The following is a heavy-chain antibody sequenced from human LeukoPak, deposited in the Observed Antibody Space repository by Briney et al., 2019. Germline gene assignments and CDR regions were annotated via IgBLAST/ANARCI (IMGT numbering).Heavy chain of an antibody. D-gene: IGHD2-15*01. J-gene: IGHJ3*01. CDR3: AGGLTRWYHTPGGFDV. Sequence: SETLSLTCTVSGGSISSSYWSWIRQPPGKGLEWIGYIYYSGSTNYNPSLKSRVTISMDTSKNQFSLKLSSVTAADTAVYYCAGGLTRWYHTPGGFDVWGQGTRVTVSS. V-gene: IGHV4-59*12. CDR2: IYYSGST. CDR1: GGSISSSY.